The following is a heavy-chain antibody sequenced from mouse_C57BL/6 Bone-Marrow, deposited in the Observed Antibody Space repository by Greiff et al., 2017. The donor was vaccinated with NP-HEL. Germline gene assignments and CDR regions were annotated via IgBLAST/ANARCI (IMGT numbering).Heavy chain of an antibody. CDR2: SRNKANDYTT. CDR3: ARDAHYDYDGTWFAY. J-gene: IGHJ3*01. V-gene: IGHV7-1*01. Sequence: EVKLVESGGGLVQSGRSLRLSCATSGFTFSDFYMEWVRQAPGKGLEWIAASRNKANDYTTEYSASVKGRFIVSRDTSQSILYLQMNALRAEDTAIYYCARDAHYDYDGTWFAYWGQGTLVTVSA. CDR1: GFTFSDFY. D-gene: IGHD2-4*01.